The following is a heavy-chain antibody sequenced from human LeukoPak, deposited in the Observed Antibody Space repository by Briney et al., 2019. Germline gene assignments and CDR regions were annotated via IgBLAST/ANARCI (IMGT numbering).Heavy chain of an antibody. Sequence: SETLSLTCTVSGGSISSYYWSWMRQPPGKGLEWIGFIYYSGSTNYNPSLKSRVTISVDTSKNQFSLKLSSVTAADTAVYYCARSWPYDFWSGYSYNWFDPWGQGTLVTVSS. J-gene: IGHJ5*02. CDR1: GGSISSYY. V-gene: IGHV4-59*08. CDR2: IYYSGST. CDR3: ARSWPYDFWSGYSYNWFDP. D-gene: IGHD3-3*01.